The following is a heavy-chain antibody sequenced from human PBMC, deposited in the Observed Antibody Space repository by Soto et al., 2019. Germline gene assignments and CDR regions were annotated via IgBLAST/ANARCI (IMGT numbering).Heavy chain of an antibody. D-gene: IGHD2-15*01. V-gene: IGHV1-69*08. CDR3: AREDNAFDI. CDR2: IIPILDIA. CDR1: GGTFSSYT. Sequence: QVQLVQSGAEVKKPGSSVKVSCKASGGTFSSYTISWVRQAPGQGLEWMGRIIPILDIAIYAQKLQGRVTITEDKSTNTAYMELSSLRSEDTAVYYCAREDNAFDIWGQGTMVTVSS. J-gene: IGHJ3*02.